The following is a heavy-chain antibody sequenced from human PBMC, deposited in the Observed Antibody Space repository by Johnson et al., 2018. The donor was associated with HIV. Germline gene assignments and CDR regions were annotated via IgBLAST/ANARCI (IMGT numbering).Heavy chain of an antibody. D-gene: IGHD2-15*01. CDR2: IRYDGTNK. Sequence: QVQLVESGGGLAKPAWSPRLSCAASGFTFSSYGMHWVRQAPGKGLEWVAFIRYDGTNKYYADSVKGRFTISRDNSKNTLYLQMNSLRPEDTAVYYCVRDTGYCSGGRCDDAFDVWGQGTMVTVSS. V-gene: IGHV3-30*02. CDR3: VRDTGYCSGGRCDDAFDV. J-gene: IGHJ3*01. CDR1: GFTFSSYG.